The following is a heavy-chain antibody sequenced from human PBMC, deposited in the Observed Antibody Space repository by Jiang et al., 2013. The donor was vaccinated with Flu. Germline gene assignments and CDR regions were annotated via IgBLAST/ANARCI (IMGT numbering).Heavy chain of an antibody. J-gene: IGHJ4*02. Sequence: GLVKPSETLSLTCTVSGGSISSSTYYWVWIRQSPGKGLEWIGSIYDSGSTFYNPSLKSRVTMSVDTSKNRFSLKVSSVTAADTAVYYCARAQKYSGFELPYFDYWGQGTLITVSS. CDR1: GGSISSSTYY. D-gene: IGHD5-12*01. CDR2: IYDSGST. CDR3: ARAQKYSGFELPYFDY. V-gene: IGHV4-39*07.